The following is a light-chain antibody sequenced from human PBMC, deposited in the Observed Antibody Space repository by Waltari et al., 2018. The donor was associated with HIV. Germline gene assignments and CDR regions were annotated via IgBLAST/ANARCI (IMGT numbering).Light chain of an antibody. CDR3: QTWDTGIRV. J-gene: IGLJ3*02. CDR1: SGYTAYA. V-gene: IGLV4-69*01. CDR2: VNSDGSY. Sequence: QLVLTQSASASASLGASVKLTCTLSSGYTAYAIAWHQQQAEKSPRYLMKVNSDGSYSRGDGIPDRFSGSSSEAERYLTISSLQSEDEADYYCQTWDTGIRVFGGGTKLTVL.